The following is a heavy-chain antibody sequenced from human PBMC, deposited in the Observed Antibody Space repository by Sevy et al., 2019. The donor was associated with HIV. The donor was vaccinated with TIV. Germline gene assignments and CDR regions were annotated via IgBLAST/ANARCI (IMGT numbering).Heavy chain of an antibody. Sequence: GGSLRLSCAASGFTFSTYWMSWFRQAPGKGLEWVANINEDGTEKFYVDSVKGRFTMSRDNAKNSLYLQMNSLRAEDAAVYYCARDNAKVSRRGLRYYYYGTDVWGQGTTVTVSS. CDR2: INEDGTEK. CDR3: ARDNAKVSRRGLRYYYYGTDV. CDR1: GFTFSTYW. D-gene: IGHD2-2*01. J-gene: IGHJ6*02. V-gene: IGHV3-7*01.